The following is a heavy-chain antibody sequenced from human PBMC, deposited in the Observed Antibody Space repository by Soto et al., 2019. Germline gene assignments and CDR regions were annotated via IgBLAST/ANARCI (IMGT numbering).Heavy chain of an antibody. D-gene: IGHD3-22*01. V-gene: IGHV1-69*01. CDR1: GGTFSSYA. Sequence: QVQLVQSGAEVKKPGSSVKVSCKASGGTFSSYAISWVRQAPGQGLEWMGGIIPIFGTANYAQKFQGRVTITADESTSTAYMRLSSLRAEDTAVYYCAREGDSCGYYHIGSASLGGCFDYWGQGTLVTVSS. CDR3: AREGDSCGYYHIGSASLGGCFDY. J-gene: IGHJ4*02. CDR2: IIPIFGTA.